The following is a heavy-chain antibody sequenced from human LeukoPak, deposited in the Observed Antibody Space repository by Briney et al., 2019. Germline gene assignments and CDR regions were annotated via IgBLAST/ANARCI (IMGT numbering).Heavy chain of an antibody. CDR2: IPYDGSNK. CDR1: GFTFSSYA. CDR3: ARDSRIAARPSGDY. V-gene: IGHV3-30-3*01. D-gene: IGHD6-6*01. Sequence: PGRSLRLSCAASGFTFSSYAMHWVRQAPGKGLEWVAVIPYDGSNKYYADSVKGRFTISRDNSKNTLYLQMNSLRAEDTAVYYCARDSRIAARPSGDYWGQGTLVTVSS. J-gene: IGHJ4*02.